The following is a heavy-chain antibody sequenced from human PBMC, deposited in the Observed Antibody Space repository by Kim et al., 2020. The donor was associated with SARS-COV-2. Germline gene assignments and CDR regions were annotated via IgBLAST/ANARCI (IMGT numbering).Heavy chain of an antibody. CDR2: VHHSGRT. CDR3: ARGISLAGQITFDH. D-gene: IGHD6-19*01. Sequence: SETLSLTCTVSGGSVTSGAFSWSWIRQPPGKGLEWIGYVHHSGRTNYNPSLKSRLTISLDTSNNQFSLKVNSVAAADTAMYYCARGISLAGQITFDHWGQGTLVTVSS. V-gene: IGHV4-61*08. J-gene: IGHJ4*02. CDR1: GGSVTSGAFS.